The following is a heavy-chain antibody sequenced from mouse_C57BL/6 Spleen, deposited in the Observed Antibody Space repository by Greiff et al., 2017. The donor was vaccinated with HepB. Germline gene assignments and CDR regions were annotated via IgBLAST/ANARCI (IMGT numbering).Heavy chain of an antibody. Sequence: VQLVESGPGLVQPSQSLSITCTVSGFSLTSYGVHWVRQSPGKGLEWLGVIWSGGSTDYNAAFISRLSISKDNSKSQVFFTMNSLQADDTAIYYCARVLLGGYYAMDYWGQGTSVTVSS. CDR2: IWSGGST. CDR3: ARVLLGGYYAMDY. J-gene: IGHJ4*01. CDR1: GFSLTSYG. V-gene: IGHV2-2*01. D-gene: IGHD3-3*01.